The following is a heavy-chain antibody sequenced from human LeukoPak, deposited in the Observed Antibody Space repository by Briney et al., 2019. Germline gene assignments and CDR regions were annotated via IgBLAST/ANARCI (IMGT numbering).Heavy chain of an antibody. Sequence: SETLSLTCTVSGASISSSSYYWSWIRQPPGKGLEWIGEINHSGSTNYNPSLRSRVTISVDTSRNQFSLKLTSVTAADTALYYCARDPRGSSWPPDFPRGYFDLWGRGTLVTVSS. CDR3: ARDPRGSSWPPDFPRGYFDL. J-gene: IGHJ2*01. D-gene: IGHD6-13*01. V-gene: IGHV4-39*07. CDR1: GASISSSSYY. CDR2: INHSGST.